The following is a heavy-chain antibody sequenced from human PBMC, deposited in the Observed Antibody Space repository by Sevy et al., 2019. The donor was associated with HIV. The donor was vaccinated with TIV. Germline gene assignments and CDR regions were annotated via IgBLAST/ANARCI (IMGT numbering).Heavy chain of an antibody. CDR3: ASQLGIGAFDI. V-gene: IGHV3-53*01. CDR2: IYAGGST. J-gene: IGHJ3*02. Sequence: GGSLRLSCAASGLSVSRNYLSWVRQAPGKGLEWVSVIYAGGSTYYADSEKGRFTVSRDKAKNTLYYQMNSLSAEDTAVYYCASQLGIGAFDIWGQGTMVTVSS. CDR1: GLSVSRNY. D-gene: IGHD7-27*01.